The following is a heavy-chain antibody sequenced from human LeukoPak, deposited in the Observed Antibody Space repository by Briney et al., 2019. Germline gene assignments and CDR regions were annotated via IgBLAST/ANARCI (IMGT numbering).Heavy chain of an antibody. D-gene: IGHD5-18*01. V-gene: IGHV3-21*06. J-gene: IGHJ4*02. CDR2: ISSSSSYI. CDR1: GFTFSSYS. CDR3: ARMHGYTPDY. Sequence: GGSLRLSCAASGFTFSSYSMNWVRQAPGKGLEWVSSISSSSSYIYYADAVKGRFTISRDNAKNSLSLQMNSLRAEDTAVYYCARMHGYTPDYWGQGTLVTVPS.